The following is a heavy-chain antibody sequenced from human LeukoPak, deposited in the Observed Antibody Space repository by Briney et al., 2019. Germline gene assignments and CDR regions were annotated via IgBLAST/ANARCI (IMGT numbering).Heavy chain of an antibody. J-gene: IGHJ6*03. Sequence: GGSLRLSCAGSGFSFNSYAMSWVRQAPGKGLEWVSGITGTGGNTYYADSVKGRFTISRDNSKNTLYLQMNSLRADDTAVYYCAKRRHDYGDYYQMDVWGKGTTVTVSS. CDR3: AKRRHDYGDYYQMDV. CDR2: ITGTGGNT. D-gene: IGHD4-17*01. V-gene: IGHV3-23*01. CDR1: GFSFNSYA.